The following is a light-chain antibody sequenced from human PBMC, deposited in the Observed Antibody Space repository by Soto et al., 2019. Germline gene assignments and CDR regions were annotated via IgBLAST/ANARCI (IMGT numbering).Light chain of an antibody. CDR3: QQRITWPST. Sequence: EIVLTQSPATLSLSPGESATLSCRASQSVSSSLAWYQQKAGQAPRLLIYDASNRATGIPARFSGSGSGTDFTLTISSLEPEDFAIYYRQQRITWPSTFGQGTRLEIK. CDR2: DAS. V-gene: IGKV3-11*01. J-gene: IGKJ2*01. CDR1: QSVSSS.